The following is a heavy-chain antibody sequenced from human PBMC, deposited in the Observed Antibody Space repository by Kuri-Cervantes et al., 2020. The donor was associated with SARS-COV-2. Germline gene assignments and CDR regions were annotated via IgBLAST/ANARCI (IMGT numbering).Heavy chain of an antibody. J-gene: IGHJ4*02. D-gene: IGHD3-3*01. CDR3: ARGLWNGLHEN. V-gene: IGHV4-59*01. CDR1: GDSISSDW. Sequence: GSLRLSCTVSGDSISSDWWSWIRQSPEKGLEWIGYIYYSGSSTYNPSLESRVTMSIDTSRNQFSLKLSSVTAADTAVYYCARGLWNGLHENWGQETLVTVSS. CDR2: IYYSGSS.